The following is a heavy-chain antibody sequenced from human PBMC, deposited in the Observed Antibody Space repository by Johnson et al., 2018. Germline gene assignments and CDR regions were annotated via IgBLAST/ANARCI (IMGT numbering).Heavy chain of an antibody. J-gene: IGHJ3*02. D-gene: IGHD3-10*01. CDR1: GFTFDDYT. CDR2: IGTAGDT. Sequence: VQLVESGGVVVQPGGSLRLSCAASGFTFDDYTMHWVRQATGKGLEWVSAIGTAGDTYYPGSVKGRFTISRENAKDSLYLQMNSLRAGDTAVYYCARARMEYYYGSGSPYAFDIWGQGATVTVSS. V-gene: IGHV3-13*01. CDR3: ARARMEYYYGSGSPYAFDI.